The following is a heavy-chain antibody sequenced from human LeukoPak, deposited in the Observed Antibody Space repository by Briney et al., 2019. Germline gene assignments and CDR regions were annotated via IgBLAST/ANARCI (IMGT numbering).Heavy chain of an antibody. CDR3: ARGRKSSSYYYYYYYMDV. V-gene: IGHV1-2*02. D-gene: IGHD6-6*01. CDR2: INPNSGGT. J-gene: IGHJ6*03. CDR1: GYTFTGYY. Sequence: GASVKVSCKTSGYTFTGYYMHWVRQAPGQGLEWMGWINPNSGGTNYAQKFQGRVTITRNTSISTAYMELSSLRSEDTAVYYCARGRKSSSYYYYYYYMDVWGKGTTVTVSS.